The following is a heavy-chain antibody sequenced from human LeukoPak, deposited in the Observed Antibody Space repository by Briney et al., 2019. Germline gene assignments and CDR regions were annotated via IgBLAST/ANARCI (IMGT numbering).Heavy chain of an antibody. V-gene: IGHV1-18*01. Sequence: ASVKVSCKASGYTFTSYGISWVRQAPGQGLECMGWISAYNGNTNYAQKLQGRVTMTTDTSTSTAYMELRSLRSDDTAVYYCARSSRFLEWLPRDYWGQGTLVTVSS. CDR1: GYTFTSYG. CDR2: ISAYNGNT. CDR3: ARSSRFLEWLPRDY. J-gene: IGHJ4*02. D-gene: IGHD3-3*01.